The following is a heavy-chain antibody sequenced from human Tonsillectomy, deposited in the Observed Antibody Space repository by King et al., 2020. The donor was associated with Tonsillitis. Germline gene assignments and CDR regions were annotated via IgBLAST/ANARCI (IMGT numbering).Heavy chain of an antibody. Sequence: VQLVESGGGVVPPGRSLRLSCAASGFTFSDYDLHWVRQAPGKGLEWVAVISYDGTKKSYADSVKGRFTISKDDSKNTRYLQMNSLRAEDTAVYFCARDRITGTTFPWFDPWGQGTPVTVSS. CDR3: ARDRITGTTFPWFDP. V-gene: IGHV3-30*19. D-gene: IGHD1-7*01. J-gene: IGHJ5*02. CDR1: GFTFSDYD. CDR2: ISYDGTKK.